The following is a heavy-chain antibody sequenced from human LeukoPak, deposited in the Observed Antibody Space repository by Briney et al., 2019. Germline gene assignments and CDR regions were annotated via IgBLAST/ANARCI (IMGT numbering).Heavy chain of an antibody. D-gene: IGHD5-12*01. CDR3: ARHVPYSGHDIFDY. V-gene: IGHV4-59*08. CDR1: GGSISTYY. CDR2: IYYSGST. J-gene: IGHJ4*02. Sequence: SETLSLTCTVSGGSISTYYWSWIRQPPGKGLEWIGYIYYSGSTNNNPSLKSRVTISVDTSKNQFSLKLSSVTAADTAVYYCARHVPYSGHDIFDYWGQGTLVTVSS.